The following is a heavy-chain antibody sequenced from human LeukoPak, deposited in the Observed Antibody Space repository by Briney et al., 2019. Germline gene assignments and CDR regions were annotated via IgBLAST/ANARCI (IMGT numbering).Heavy chain of an antibody. D-gene: IGHD3-3*01. V-gene: IGHV3-21*01. CDR1: GFTFSSYS. CDR2: ISSSSSYI. CDR3: ARAMDYDFWSGLPDY. Sequence: GGSLRLSCAASGFTFSSYSMNWVRQAPGKGLEWVSSISSSSSYIYYADSVKGRFTISRDNAKNSLYLQMNSLRAEDTAVYYCARAMDYDFWSGLPDYWGQGTLVTVPS. J-gene: IGHJ4*02.